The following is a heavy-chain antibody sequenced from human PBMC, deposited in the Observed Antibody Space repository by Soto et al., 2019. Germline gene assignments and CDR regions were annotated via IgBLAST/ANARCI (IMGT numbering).Heavy chain of an antibody. D-gene: IGHD5-18*01. Sequence: LXLXCAVSGYAVTSXCYWGLVRQPPGKGLEWIGNIYHSGRTYSNPSLKSRVTISLDKSKNQFSLSLSSVTAADTAVYYCANGYTYGQIDYWGQGTLGTVS. V-gene: IGHV4-38-2*01. CDR3: ANGYTYGQIDY. J-gene: IGHJ4*02. CDR1: GYAVTSXCY. CDR2: IYHSGRT.